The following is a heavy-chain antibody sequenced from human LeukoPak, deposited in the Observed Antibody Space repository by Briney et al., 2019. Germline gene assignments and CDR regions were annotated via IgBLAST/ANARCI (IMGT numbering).Heavy chain of an antibody. J-gene: IGHJ4*02. CDR2: IKQDGSEK. CDR3: ARRPKYSSSWYTGY. V-gene: IGHV3-7*01. Sequence: GGSLRLSCAAPGFTFSSYWMSSVRQAPGQGLEWVANIKQDGSEKYYVDSVKGRFTISRDNAKNTLYLQMNSLRAEDTAVYYCARRPKYSSSWYTGYWGQGTLVTVSS. CDR1: GFTFSSYW. D-gene: IGHD6-13*01.